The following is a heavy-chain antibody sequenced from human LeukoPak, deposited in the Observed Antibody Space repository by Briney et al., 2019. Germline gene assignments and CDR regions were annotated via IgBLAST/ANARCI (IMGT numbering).Heavy chain of an antibody. CDR1: GFTFSSYS. CDR2: ISSSSSTI. J-gene: IGHJ3*02. Sequence: PGGSLRLSCAASGFTFSSYSMNWVRQAPGKGLEWVSYISSSSSTIYYADSVKGRFTISRDNAKNSLYLQMNSLRAEDTAVYCCARDQGSMIGRFDAFDIWGQGTMVTVSS. V-gene: IGHV3-48*04. D-gene: IGHD3-10*02. CDR3: ARDQGSMIGRFDAFDI.